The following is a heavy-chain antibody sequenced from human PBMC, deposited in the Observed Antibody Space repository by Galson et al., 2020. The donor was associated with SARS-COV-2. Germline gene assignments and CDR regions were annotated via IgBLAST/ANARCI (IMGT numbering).Heavy chain of an antibody. Sequence: SETLSLTGTASGGSISSYYWRWIRQPAGKGLEWIGRIYTSGSTNYNPSLKSRVTMSVDTSKNQFSLKLSSVTAAEPAVYYCAREGAWDRSGYALDYWGQGTLVTVSS. CDR3: AREGAWDRSGYALDY. D-gene: IGHD3-22*01. CDR2: IYTSGST. J-gene: IGHJ4*02. V-gene: IGHV4-4*07. CDR1: GGSISSYY.